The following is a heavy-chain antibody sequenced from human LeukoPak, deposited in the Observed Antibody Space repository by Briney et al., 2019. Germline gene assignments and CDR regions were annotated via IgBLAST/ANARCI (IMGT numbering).Heavy chain of an antibody. CDR2: ISYGGDNK. CDR1: GFTFSSYA. D-gene: IGHD3-3*01. J-gene: IGHJ4*02. CDR3: ARDFEAHDLRPIGY. Sequence: GGSLRLSRAASGFTFSSYAMHWVRQAPGKGLEWVAVISYGGDNKYYADSVKGRFTISRDNSKNTLYLQMNSLRAEDTAVYYCARDFEAHDLRPIGYWGQGTLVTVSS. V-gene: IGHV3-30*01.